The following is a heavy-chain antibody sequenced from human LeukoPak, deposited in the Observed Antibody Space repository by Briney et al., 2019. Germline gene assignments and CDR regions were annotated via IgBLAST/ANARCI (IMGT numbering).Heavy chain of an antibody. CDR1: GFTFSSYA. D-gene: IGHD3-9*01. CDR3: ARESPIFWGAFDI. J-gene: IGHJ3*02. Sequence: QPGGSLRLSCAASGFTFSSYAMHWVRQAPGKGLEYVSAISSNGGSTYYANSVKGRFTISRDNSKNTLYLQMGSLRAEDMAVYYCARESPIFWGAFDIWGQGTMVTVSS. V-gene: IGHV3-64*01. CDR2: ISSNGGST.